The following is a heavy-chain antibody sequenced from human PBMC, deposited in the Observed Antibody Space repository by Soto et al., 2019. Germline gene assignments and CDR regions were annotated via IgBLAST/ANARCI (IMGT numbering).Heavy chain of an antibody. J-gene: IGHJ4*02. D-gene: IGHD2-2*01. CDR1: GFTFSSYA. CDR2: ISGSGGST. CDR3: AKGPGQGGVPAAIPYFDY. V-gene: IGHV3-23*01. Sequence: GGSLRLSCAASGFTFSSYAMSWVRQAPGKGLEWVSAISGSGGSTYYADSVKGRFTISRDNSKNTLYLQMNSLRAEDTAVYYCAKGPGQGGVPAAIPYFDYWGQGTLVTVSS.